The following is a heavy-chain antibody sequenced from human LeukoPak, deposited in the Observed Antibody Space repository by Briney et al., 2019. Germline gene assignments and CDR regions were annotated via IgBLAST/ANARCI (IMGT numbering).Heavy chain of an antibody. CDR2: IKQDGSEK. J-gene: IGHJ6*03. Sequence: GGSLRLSCAASGFTFSSYWMSWVRQAPGKGLEWVANIKQDGSEKYYVDSVKGRFTISRDNAKNSLYLQMNSLRAEDTAVYYCARELTGYCSSTSCSYHYYYYMDVWGKGTTVTVSS. CDR1: GFTFSSYW. V-gene: IGHV3-7*01. D-gene: IGHD2-2*01. CDR3: ARELTGYCSSTSCSYHYYYYMDV.